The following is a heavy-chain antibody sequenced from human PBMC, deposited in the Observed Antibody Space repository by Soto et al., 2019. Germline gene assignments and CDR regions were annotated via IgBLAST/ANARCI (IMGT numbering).Heavy chain of an antibody. J-gene: IGHJ4*02. CDR3: AGGAAAPDY. Sequence: EVQLVESGGGLVQPGGSLRLSCAASGFTFSSYSMNWVRQAPGKGLEWVSYISSSSSTIYYADSVKGRFTISRDNAKNSLYLQMNSLRDGDTAVYYCAGGAAAPDYWGQGTLVTVSS. V-gene: IGHV3-48*02. D-gene: IGHD6-13*01. CDR2: ISSSSSTI. CDR1: GFTFSSYS.